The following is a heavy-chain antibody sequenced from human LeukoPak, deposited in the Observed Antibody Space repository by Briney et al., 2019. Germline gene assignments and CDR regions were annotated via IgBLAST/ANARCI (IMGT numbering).Heavy chain of an antibody. J-gene: IGHJ4*02. V-gene: IGHV4-30-2*01. D-gene: IGHD3-3*01. Sequence: SETLSLTCTVSGGSLSSGGYYWSWIRQPPGKGLEWIGYIYHSGSTYYNPSLKSRVTISVDRSKNQFSLKLSSVTAADTAVYYCARQPPHYDFWSGSYWGQGTLVTVSS. CDR2: IYHSGST. CDR3: ARQPPHYDFWSGSY. CDR1: GGSLSSGGYY.